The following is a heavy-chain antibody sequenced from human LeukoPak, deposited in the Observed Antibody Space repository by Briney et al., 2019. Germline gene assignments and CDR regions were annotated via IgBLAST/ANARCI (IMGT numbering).Heavy chain of an antibody. CDR2: ISWDGGST. CDR1: GFTFDDYT. CDR3: AKGIVGYTFDY. J-gene: IGHJ4*02. D-gene: IGHD1-1*01. Sequence: GSLRLSCAASGFTFDDYTMHWVHQALGKGLEWVSLISWDGGSTYYADSVKGRFTISRDNSKNSLYLQMNSLRTEDTALYYCAKGIVGYTFDYWGQGTLVTVSS. V-gene: IGHV3-43*01.